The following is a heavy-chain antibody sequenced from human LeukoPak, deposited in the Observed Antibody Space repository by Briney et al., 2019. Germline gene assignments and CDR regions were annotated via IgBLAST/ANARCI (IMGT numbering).Heavy chain of an antibody. CDR1: GGSINSGDFP. CDR3: ARGFYGAGSHFDY. D-gene: IGHD3-10*01. V-gene: IGHV4-30-2*01. Sequence: SQTLSLTCAVSGGSINSGDFPWSWIRQPPGKGLEWIGYIFHTGHTSYNQSLKSRVTISVDMSKNQLSLRLTSVTAADTAVYYCARGFYGAGSHFDYWGQGTLVTVSS. J-gene: IGHJ4*02. CDR2: IFHTGHT.